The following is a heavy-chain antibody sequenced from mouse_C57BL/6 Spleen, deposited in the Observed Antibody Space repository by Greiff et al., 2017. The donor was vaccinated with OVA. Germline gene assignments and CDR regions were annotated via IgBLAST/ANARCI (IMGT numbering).Heavy chain of an antibody. Sequence: EVKLQQSGPELVKPGASVKIPCKASGYTFTDYNMDWVKQGHGKSLEWIGDINPNNGGTIYNQKFKGQATLTVDKSSSTAYMELRSLTSEDTAVYYSARRAYYGNYAWFAYWGQGTLVTVSA. D-gene: IGHD2-10*01. CDR1: GYTFTDYN. CDR2: INPNNGGT. V-gene: IGHV1-18*01. J-gene: IGHJ3*01. CDR3: ARRAYYGNYAWFAY.